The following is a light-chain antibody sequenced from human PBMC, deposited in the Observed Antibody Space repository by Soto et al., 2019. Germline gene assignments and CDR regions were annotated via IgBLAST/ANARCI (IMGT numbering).Light chain of an antibody. Sequence: EIVMTQSPATLSVSPGERTTLSSRASQSVSSNLAWYQQKPGQAPRLLIYGASTRATGIPARFSGSGSGTEFAVAISSLQSEDFAVYYCQQYNNWLITFGQGTRLEIK. V-gene: IGKV3-15*01. CDR2: GAS. CDR3: QQYNNWLIT. CDR1: QSVSSN. J-gene: IGKJ5*01.